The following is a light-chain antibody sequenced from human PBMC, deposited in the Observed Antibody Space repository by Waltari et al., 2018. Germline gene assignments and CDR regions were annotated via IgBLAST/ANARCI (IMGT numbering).Light chain of an antibody. CDR2: DAS. CDR3: QQYNRFSP. CDR1: EAINKW. V-gene: IGKV1-5*01. Sequence: DTQLSQFPSTLAASVGDRVTITCPAREAINKWLAWYQQKPGKAPKVLIYDASTLQSGVPSRFSGSGSGTDFTLTIDSLQPDDFATYYCQQYNRFSPFGQGTNLEVK. J-gene: IGKJ1*01.